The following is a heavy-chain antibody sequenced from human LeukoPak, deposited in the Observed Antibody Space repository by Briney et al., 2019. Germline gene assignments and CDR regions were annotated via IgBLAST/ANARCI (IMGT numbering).Heavy chain of an antibody. D-gene: IGHD6-19*01. CDR1: KFTFSNYW. V-gene: IGHV3-48*04. Sequence: GGSLRLSCAASKFTFSNYWMSWVRQAPGKGLEWVSFITSSGSTIYYADSVKGRFTISRDNAKNSLFLQMNSLRAEDTAVYYCARGRYSSGWNFFEYWGQGTLVTVSS. J-gene: IGHJ4*02. CDR3: ARGRYSSGWNFFEY. CDR2: ITSSGSTI.